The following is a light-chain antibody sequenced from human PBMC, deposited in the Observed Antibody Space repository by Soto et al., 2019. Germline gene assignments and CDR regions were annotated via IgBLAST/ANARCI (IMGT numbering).Light chain of an antibody. J-gene: IGKJ5*01. V-gene: IGKV3-20*01. CDR2: AAS. CDR3: QQSGSSSIT. Sequence: EIVLTQSPGTLSLSPGERATLSCRASQSVSSSYLAWYQQKPGQAPRLLIYAASIRATDIPDRFSGSGSGTDFTLTISRLEPEDYAVFYCQQSGSSSITFGQGTLLEIK. CDR1: QSVSSSY.